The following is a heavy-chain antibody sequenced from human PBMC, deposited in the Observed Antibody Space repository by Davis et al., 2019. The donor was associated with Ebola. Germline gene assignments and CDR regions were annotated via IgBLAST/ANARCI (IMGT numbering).Heavy chain of an antibody. CDR1: GFTFSSYS. J-gene: IGHJ3*02. Sequence: PGGSLRLSCAASGFTFSSYSMNWVRQAPGKGLEWVSSISSSSSYIYYADSVKGRFTISRDNAKNSLYLQMNSLRAEDTAVYYCAGGSSGWDASDIWGQGTMVTVSS. V-gene: IGHV3-21*01. CDR3: AGGSSGWDASDI. D-gene: IGHD6-19*01. CDR2: ISSSSSYI.